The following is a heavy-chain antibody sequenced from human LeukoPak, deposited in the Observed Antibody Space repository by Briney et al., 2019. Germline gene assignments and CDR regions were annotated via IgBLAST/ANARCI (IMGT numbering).Heavy chain of an antibody. Sequence: QSGGSLRLSCAASGFTFSGSAMHWVRQASGKGLEWVGRIRSKANSYATAYAASVKGRFTISRDDSKNTAYLQVNSLKTEDTAVYYCTRLVERTEVDYWGQGTLVTVSS. D-gene: IGHD1-1*01. V-gene: IGHV3-73*01. CDR3: TRLVERTEVDY. CDR1: GFTFSGSA. CDR2: IRSKANSYAT. J-gene: IGHJ4*02.